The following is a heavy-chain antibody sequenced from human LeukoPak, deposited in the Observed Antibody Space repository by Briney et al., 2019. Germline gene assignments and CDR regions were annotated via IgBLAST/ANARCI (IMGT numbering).Heavy chain of an antibody. CDR1: GGSVSSGSYY. D-gene: IGHD2-2*01. J-gene: IGHJ6*04. V-gene: IGHV4-61*01. CDR2: IYYSGST. Sequence: SETLSLTCTVSGGSVSSGSYYWSWIRQPPGKGLEWIGYIYYSGSTNYNPSPKSRVTISVDTSKNQFSLKLSSVTAADTAVYYCARDCSSTSCYLRLYGMDVWGKGTTVTVSS. CDR3: ARDCSSTSCYLRLYGMDV.